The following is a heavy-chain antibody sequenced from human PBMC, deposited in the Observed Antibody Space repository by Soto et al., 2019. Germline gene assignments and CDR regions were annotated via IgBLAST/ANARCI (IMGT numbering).Heavy chain of an antibody. Sequence: EVQLVESGGGLVKPGGSLRLSCAASGFTFSSSTMSWVRQAPGKGLEWVASISSGSSFTYYPDSVKGRFTISRDNAKNSLYLQLNSLRAEDTAVYYCVRDRGDTSGYYYDYWGQGTLVTVSS. V-gene: IGHV3-21*01. J-gene: IGHJ4*02. CDR3: VRDRGDTSGYYYDY. CDR2: ISSGSSFT. D-gene: IGHD3-22*01. CDR1: GFTFSSST.